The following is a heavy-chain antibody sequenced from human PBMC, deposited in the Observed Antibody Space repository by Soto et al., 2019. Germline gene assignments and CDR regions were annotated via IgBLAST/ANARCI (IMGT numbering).Heavy chain of an antibody. Sequence: EVQLLESGGGLVQPGGSLRLSCAASGFTFSSYAMSWVRQAPGKGLEWVSAISGSGGSTYYADSAKGRFTISRNNSKNTLYLQMNSLRAEDTAVYYCAKDWGGQLGIRHPSLPPFDYWGQGTMVTVSS. J-gene: IGHJ4*02. CDR2: ISGSGGST. V-gene: IGHV3-23*01. CDR3: AKDWGGQLGIRHPSLPPFDY. CDR1: GFTFSSYA. D-gene: IGHD6-6*01.